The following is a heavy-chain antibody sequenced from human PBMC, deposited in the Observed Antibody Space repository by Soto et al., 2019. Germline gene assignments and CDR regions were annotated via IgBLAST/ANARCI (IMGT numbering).Heavy chain of an antibody. CDR2: ISSRSGTI. Sequence: GGSLRLSCAASGCSFSDYYMTWIRQAPGQGLEWVSYISSRSGTIFYADSVKGRFTLSRDNSKNSMYLQMNSLRAEDTAVYYCAREVDRALVGSPHYFDYWGQGTLVTVSS. V-gene: IGHV3-11*01. CDR3: AREVDRALVGSPHYFDY. J-gene: IGHJ4*01. CDR1: GCSFSDYY. D-gene: IGHD5-18*01.